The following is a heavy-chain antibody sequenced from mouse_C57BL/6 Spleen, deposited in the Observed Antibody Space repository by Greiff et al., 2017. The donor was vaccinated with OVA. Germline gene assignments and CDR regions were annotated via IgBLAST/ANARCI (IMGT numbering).Heavy chain of an antibody. V-gene: IGHV5-4*01. CDR3: ARDHYYGSKYFDV. CDR1: GFTFSSYA. D-gene: IGHD1-1*01. Sequence: EVQLVESGGGLVKPGGSLKLSCAASGFTFSSYAMSWVRQTPEKRLEWVATISDGGSYTYYPDNVKGRFTISRDNAKNNLYLQMNHLKSEDTAMYYCARDHYYGSKYFDVWGTGTTVTVSS. CDR2: ISDGGSYT. J-gene: IGHJ1*03.